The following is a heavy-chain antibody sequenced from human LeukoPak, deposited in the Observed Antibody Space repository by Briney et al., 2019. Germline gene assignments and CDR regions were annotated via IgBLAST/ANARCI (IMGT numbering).Heavy chain of an antibody. J-gene: IGHJ4*02. CDR2: ISDSDDTT. Sequence: GGSLRLSCAASGFTFSGYALTWVRQAPGKGLEWVSTISDSDDTTFYAESVKGRFTISRDNSKNTLYLQMNSLRAEDTAVYYCAKLVYYDSSSWYWGQGTLVTVSS. V-gene: IGHV3-23*01. CDR1: GFTFSGYA. D-gene: IGHD3-22*01. CDR3: AKLVYYDSSSWY.